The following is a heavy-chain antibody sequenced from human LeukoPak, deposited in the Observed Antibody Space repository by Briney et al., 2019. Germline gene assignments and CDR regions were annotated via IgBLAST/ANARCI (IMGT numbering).Heavy chain of an antibody. D-gene: IGHD6-19*01. V-gene: IGHV4-34*01. Sequence: SETLSLTCAVYGGSFSGYYWGWIRQPPGKGLEWIGSIYHDGSTYYNPPLKSRVTISVDTSKKQFSLKLNSVTAADMAVYFCVRQAYVSGWFRTIDSWGQGTLVTVSS. CDR1: GGSFSGYY. CDR2: IYHDGST. J-gene: IGHJ4*02. CDR3: VRQAYVSGWFRTIDS.